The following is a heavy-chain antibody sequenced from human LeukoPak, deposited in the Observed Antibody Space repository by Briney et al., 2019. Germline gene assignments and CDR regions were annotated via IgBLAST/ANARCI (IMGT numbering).Heavy chain of an antibody. CDR3: ARETLLAADY. J-gene: IGHJ4*02. CDR1: GFTFSSYE. CDR2: ISSSGSTI. V-gene: IGHV3-48*03. Sequence: GGSLRLSCAASGFTFSSYEMNWVRRAPGKGLEWVSYISSSGSTIYYADSVKGRFTISRDNAKNSLYLQMNSLRAEDTAVYYCARETLLAADYWGQGTLVTVSS. D-gene: IGHD1-26*01.